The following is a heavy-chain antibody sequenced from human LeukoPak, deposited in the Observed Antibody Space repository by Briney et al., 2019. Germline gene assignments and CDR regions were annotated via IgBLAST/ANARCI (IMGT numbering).Heavy chain of an antibody. CDR3: ARDISDYGDCLDY. CDR2: ISYDGSNK. Sequence: GGSLNLPWPASGLPFSSYTMPWARKAPGKGQEGWAVISYDGSNKYYADSVKGRFTISRDNSKNTLYLQMNSLRAEDTAVYYCARDISDYGDCLDYWGQGTLVTVSS. D-gene: IGHD4-17*01. CDR1: GLPFSSYT. J-gene: IGHJ4*02. V-gene: IGHV3-30*01.